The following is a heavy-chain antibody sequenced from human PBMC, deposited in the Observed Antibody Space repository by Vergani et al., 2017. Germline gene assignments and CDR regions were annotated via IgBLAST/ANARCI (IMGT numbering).Heavy chain of an antibody. CDR1: GFTFSSYG. J-gene: IGHJ5*02. Sequence: QVQLVESGGGVVQPGRSLRLPCAASGFTFSSYGMHWVRQAPGKGLEWVAVISYDGSNKYYADSVKGRFTISRDNSKNTLYLQMNSLRAEDTAVYYCAKDAFERCGELSNWFDPWGQGTLVTVSS. CDR2: ISYDGSNK. D-gene: IGHD3-10*01. CDR3: AKDAFERCGELSNWFDP. V-gene: IGHV3-30*18.